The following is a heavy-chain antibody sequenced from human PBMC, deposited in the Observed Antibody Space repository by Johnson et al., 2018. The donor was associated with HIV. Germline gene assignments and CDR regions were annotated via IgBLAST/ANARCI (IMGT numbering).Heavy chain of an antibody. CDR1: GFTVSSYA. CDR2: ISSNGGST. V-gene: IGHV3-64*01. J-gene: IGHJ3*02. Sequence: LVQPGGSLRLSCAASGFTVSSYAMHWVRQAPGKGLEYVSAISSNGGSTYYANSVKGRFTISRDNSKNTLYLQMNSLRAEETAGYYCARVAPAHDAFDIWGQGTMVTVSS. D-gene: IGHD2-2*01. CDR3: ARVAPAHDAFDI.